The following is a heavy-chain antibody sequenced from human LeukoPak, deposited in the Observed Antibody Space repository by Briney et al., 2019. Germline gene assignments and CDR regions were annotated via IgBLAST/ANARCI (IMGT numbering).Heavy chain of an antibody. CDR3: ATRFGELFYFDY. D-gene: IGHD3-10*01. CDR2: INHSGST. CDR1: GGSFSGYY. Sequence: SETLSLTCAVYGGSFSGYYWSWIRQPPGKGLEWIGEINHSGSTNYNPSLRSRVTISVDTSKNQFSLKLSSVTAADTAVYYCATRFGELFYFDYWGQGTLVTVSS. V-gene: IGHV4-34*01. J-gene: IGHJ4*02.